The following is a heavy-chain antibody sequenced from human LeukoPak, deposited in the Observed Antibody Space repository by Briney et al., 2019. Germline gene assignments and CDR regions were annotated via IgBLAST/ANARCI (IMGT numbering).Heavy chain of an antibody. CDR3: ARGVVVTAFDH. D-gene: IGHD2-21*02. CDR2: IYYSGST. J-gene: IGHJ4*02. Sequence: SGTLSLTCIVSDGSISNHYWSWIRQPPGKRLEWIGYIYYSGSTNYNPSLKSRVTISVDTSEKQFSLKLSSVTAADTAVYYCARGVVVTAFDHWGQGTLVTVSS. V-gene: IGHV4-59*11. CDR1: DGSISNHY.